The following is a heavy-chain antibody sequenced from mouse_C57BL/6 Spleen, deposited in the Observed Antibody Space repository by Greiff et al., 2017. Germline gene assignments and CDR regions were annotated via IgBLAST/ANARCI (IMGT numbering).Heavy chain of an antibody. Sequence: VQLQQSGPELVKPGASVKISCTASGYAFSSSWMNWVKQRPGKGLEWIGRIYPGDGDTNYNGKFKGKATLTADKSSSTAYMQLSSLTSEDSAVYFCAVITTVGYFDDWGQGTTLTVAS. CDR3: AVITTVGYFDD. CDR1: GYAFSSSW. V-gene: IGHV1-82*01. J-gene: IGHJ2*01. D-gene: IGHD1-1*01. CDR2: IYPGDGDT.